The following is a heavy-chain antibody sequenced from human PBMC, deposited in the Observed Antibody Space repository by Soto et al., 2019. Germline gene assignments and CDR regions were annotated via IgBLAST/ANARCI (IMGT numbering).Heavy chain of an antibody. Sequence: QVQLQESGPGLVKPSQTLSLTCTVSGGSISSGDYYWSWIRQPPGKGLEWIGYIYYSGSTYYNPSLKSRVTISVDTSKNQFSLKLSSVTAADTAVYYCARDCPIDQQGGDWDYYGMDVWGQGTTVTVSS. CDR1: GGSISSGDYY. J-gene: IGHJ6*02. D-gene: IGHD1-26*01. CDR2: IYYSGST. V-gene: IGHV4-30-4*01. CDR3: ARDCPIDQQGGDWDYYGMDV.